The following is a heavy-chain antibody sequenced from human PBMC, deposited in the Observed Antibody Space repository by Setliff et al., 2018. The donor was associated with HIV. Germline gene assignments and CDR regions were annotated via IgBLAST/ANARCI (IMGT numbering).Heavy chain of an antibody. CDR3: ARGLRQNRSNSDLFDV. Sequence: ASVKVSCKASGYTFTTYDINWVRQATGQGLEWMGWMNPNSGNTGYAERFQGRVTMTRDTSISTVYMELTSLRSEDMAVYYCARGLRQNRSNSDLFDVWGQGTVVTVSS. CDR1: GYTFTTYD. J-gene: IGHJ3*01. V-gene: IGHV1-8*02. D-gene: IGHD4-4*01. CDR2: MNPNSGNT.